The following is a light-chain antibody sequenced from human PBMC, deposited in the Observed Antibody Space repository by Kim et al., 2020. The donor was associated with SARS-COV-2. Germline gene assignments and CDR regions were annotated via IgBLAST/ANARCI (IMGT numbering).Light chain of an antibody. J-gene: IGKJ5*01. V-gene: IGKV3-20*01. CDR1: QSVSSCF. CDR3: QRYGSPRVT. Sequence: SPRERPPHSGRASQSVSSCFLAWHQQRRGPPPRLLFYGASSSATGRPDICSGGGCRTVFTLTISRLEHEDFAVYYCQRYGSPRVTFGQGTRLEIK. CDR2: GAS.